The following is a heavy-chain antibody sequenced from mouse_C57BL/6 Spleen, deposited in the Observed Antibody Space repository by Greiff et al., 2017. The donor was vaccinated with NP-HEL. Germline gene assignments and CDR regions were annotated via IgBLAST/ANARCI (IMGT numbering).Heavy chain of an antibody. D-gene: IGHD2-4*01. CDR3: AREDDYYFDY. CDR2: IYPGSGNT. V-gene: IGHV1-66*01. Sequence: QVQLQQSGPELVKPGASVKISCKASGYSFTSYYIHWVKQRPGQGLEWIGWIYPGSGNTKYNEKFKGKATLTADTSSSTAYMQLSSLTSEDSAVYYCAREDDYYFDYWGQGTTLTVSS. J-gene: IGHJ2*01. CDR1: GYSFTSYY.